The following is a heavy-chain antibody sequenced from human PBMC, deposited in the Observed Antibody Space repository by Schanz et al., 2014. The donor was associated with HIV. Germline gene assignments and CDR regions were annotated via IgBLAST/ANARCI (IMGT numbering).Heavy chain of an antibody. J-gene: IGHJ4*02. CDR1: GFTFSSYA. CDR2: ISGSGGST. CDR3: ANQRYSGTYRPFDY. V-gene: IGHV3-23*01. Sequence: EVQLLESGGGLVQPGGSLRLSCAASGFTFSSYAMSWVRQAPGKGLEWVSAISGSGGSTYYADSVKGRFTISRDNSKNTVYLRMSGLRAEDTAVYYCANQRYSGTYRPFDYWGRGTLVTVSS. D-gene: IGHD1-26*01.